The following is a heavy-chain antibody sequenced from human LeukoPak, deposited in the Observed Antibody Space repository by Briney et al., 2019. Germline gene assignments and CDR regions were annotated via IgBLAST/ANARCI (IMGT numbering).Heavy chain of an antibody. D-gene: IGHD5-12*01. CDR1: GYTFTSYY. V-gene: IGHV1-46*01. CDR3: ARGTGAKYSGYDYAFDI. CDR2: INPSGGST. J-gene: IGHJ3*02. Sequence: ASVKVSGKASGYTFTSYYMHWVRQAPGQGLEWMGIINPSGGSTSYAQKFKGRVTMNRDTSTSTVYMELSSLRSEDTAVYYCARGTGAKYSGYDYAFDIWGQGTMVTVSS.